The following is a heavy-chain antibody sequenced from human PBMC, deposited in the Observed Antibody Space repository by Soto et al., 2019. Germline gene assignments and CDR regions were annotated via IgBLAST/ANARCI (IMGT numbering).Heavy chain of an antibody. CDR1: GYTFTSYY. CDR2: INPSGGST. CDR3: ARDHSSSWYSIYYYGMDV. J-gene: IGHJ6*02. Sequence: ASVKVSCKASGYTFTSYYMHWVRQAPGKGFEWMGIINPSGGSTSYAQKFQGRVTMTRDTSTSTVYMELSSLRSEDTAVYYCARDHSSSWYSIYYYGMDVWGQGTTVTVSS. D-gene: IGHD6-13*01. V-gene: IGHV1-46*01.